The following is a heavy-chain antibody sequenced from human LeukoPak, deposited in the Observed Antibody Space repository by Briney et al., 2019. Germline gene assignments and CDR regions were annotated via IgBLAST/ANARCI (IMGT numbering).Heavy chain of an antibody. D-gene: IGHD4-17*01. Sequence: SETLSLTCTVSSDSISSGDYYWSWIRQPAGKGLEFIGYINKNGGTYYNPPLKSRVSISIDTSKNQFSLKLTSVTAADTAVYFCAREHKSYGDYPYYFDSWGQGTLVTVSS. V-gene: IGHV4-30-4*01. J-gene: IGHJ4*02. CDR3: AREHKSYGDYPYYFDS. CDR2: INKNGGT. CDR1: SDSISSGDYY.